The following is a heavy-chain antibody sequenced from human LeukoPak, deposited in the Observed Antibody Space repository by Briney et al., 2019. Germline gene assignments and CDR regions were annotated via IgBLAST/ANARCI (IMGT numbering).Heavy chain of an antibody. J-gene: IGHJ4*02. V-gene: IGHV3-15*01. D-gene: IGHD6-19*01. CDR1: GFAFSKAW. Sequence: GGSLRLSCAAAGFAFSKAWMTWVRQAPGKGLEWVGRIRRKTDGGTTDYAAPVKGRFTISRDDSKSTLYLQMNSLKTEDTAVYYCTRRGGWYTDYWGQGTLVTVSS. CDR2: IRRKTDGGTT. CDR3: TRRGGWYTDY.